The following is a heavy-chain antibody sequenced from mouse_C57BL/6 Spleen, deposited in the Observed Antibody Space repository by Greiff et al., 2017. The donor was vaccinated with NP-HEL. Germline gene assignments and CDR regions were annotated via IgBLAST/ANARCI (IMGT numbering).Heavy chain of an antibody. D-gene: IGHD2-3*01. CDR1: GYTFTSYW. CDR2: IHPNSGST. V-gene: IGHV1-64*01. Sequence: QVQLQQPGAELVKPGASVKLSCKASGYTFTSYWMHWVKQRPGQGLEWIGMIHPNSGSTNYNEKFKSKATLTVDKSSSTAYMQLSSLTSEDSAVYYCATWVLYDGYWYFDVWGTGTTVTVSS. CDR3: ATWVLYDGYWYFDV. J-gene: IGHJ1*03.